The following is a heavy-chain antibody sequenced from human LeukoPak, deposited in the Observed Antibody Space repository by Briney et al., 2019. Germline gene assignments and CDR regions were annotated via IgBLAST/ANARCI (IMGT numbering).Heavy chain of an antibody. D-gene: IGHD1-26*01. CDR3: ARSASYLVGHDY. Sequence: GESLKISCKTFGYFFRNYWIGWVRQLPGKGLEWMGLISPGDSDTRYSPSLQGHVTISADKSSSTAYLQWSSLKASDTAMYYCARSASYLVGHDYWGQGTLVTVSS. J-gene: IGHJ4*02. V-gene: IGHV5-51*01. CDR1: GYFFRNYW. CDR2: ISPGDSDT.